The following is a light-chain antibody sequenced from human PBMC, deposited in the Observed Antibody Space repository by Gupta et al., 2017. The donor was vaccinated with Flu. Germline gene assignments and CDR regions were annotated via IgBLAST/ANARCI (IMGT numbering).Light chain of an antibody. V-gene: IGLV3-19*01. CDR3: MSRDASGRHWV. CDR2: GKH. Sequence: SSELTQDPAVSVALGQTVRITCQGASLTNYYTTWDQQKPGQAPVLVMFGKHSRATGVPDRFSGSRSGDTSALTIAGAQARDEADYYCMSRDASGRHWVFGGGTKLTV. CDR1: SLTNYY. J-gene: IGLJ3*02.